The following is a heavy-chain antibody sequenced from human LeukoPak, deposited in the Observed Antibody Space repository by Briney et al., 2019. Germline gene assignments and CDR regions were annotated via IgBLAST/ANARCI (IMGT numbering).Heavy chain of an antibody. CDR2: INHSGST. CDR3: ASYSSSWFPYGMDV. V-gene: IGHV4-34*01. D-gene: IGHD6-13*01. CDR1: GGSFSGYY. Sequence: PSETLSLTCAVYGGSFSGYYWSWIRQPPGKGLEWIGEINHSGSTNYNPSLKSRVTISVDTSKNQFSLKLSSVTAADTAVYYCASYSSSWFPYGMDVWGQGTTVTVSS. J-gene: IGHJ6*02.